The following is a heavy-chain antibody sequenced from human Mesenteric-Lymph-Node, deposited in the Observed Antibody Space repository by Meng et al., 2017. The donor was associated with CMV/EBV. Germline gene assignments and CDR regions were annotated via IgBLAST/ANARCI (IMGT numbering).Heavy chain of an antibody. CDR1: GFTFDDYV. D-gene: IGHD6-13*01. Sequence: GESLKISCAASGFTFDDYVMHWVRQAPGKGLEWVSLISWDGGSAYYADSVKGRFTISRDNSKNSLYLQMNSLRAEDTALYYCAKEYSNGWYYFDYWGQGTLVTVSS. V-gene: IGHV3-43D*03. J-gene: IGHJ4*02. CDR2: ISWDGGSA. CDR3: AKEYSNGWYYFDY.